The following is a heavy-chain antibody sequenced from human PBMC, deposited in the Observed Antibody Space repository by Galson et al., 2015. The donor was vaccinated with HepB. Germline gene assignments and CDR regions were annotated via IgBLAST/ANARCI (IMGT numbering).Heavy chain of an antibody. J-gene: IGHJ4*02. V-gene: IGHV3-30*04. D-gene: IGHD2-15*01. CDR2: ISYDGSNK. CDR1: GFTFSSYA. Sequence: SCKASGFTFSSYAMHWVRQAPGKGLEWVAVISYDGSNKYYADSVKGRFTISRDNSKNTLYLQMNSLRAEDTAVYYCARDSALIVVVVAAFDYWGQGTLVTVSS. CDR3: ARDSALIVVVVAAFDY.